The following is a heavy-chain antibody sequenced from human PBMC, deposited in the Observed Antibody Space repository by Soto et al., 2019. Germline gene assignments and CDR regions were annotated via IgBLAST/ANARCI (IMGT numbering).Heavy chain of an antibody. CDR2: FDPEDGET. CDR1: GYTITDLS. J-gene: IGHJ6*02. CDR3: ARVSGSYYYGMDV. V-gene: IGHV1-24*01. D-gene: IGHD1-26*01. Sequence: ASVKLSCKDSGYTITDLSMHCVRQAPGKGLEWMGGFDPEDGETIYAQKFQGRVTMTEDTSTDTAYMELSSLRSEDTAVYYCARVSGSYYYGMDVWGQGTTVTVSS.